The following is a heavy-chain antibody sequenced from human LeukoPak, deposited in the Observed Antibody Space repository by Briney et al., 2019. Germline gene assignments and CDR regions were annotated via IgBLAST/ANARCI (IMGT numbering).Heavy chain of an antibody. CDR2: IYSGGST. J-gene: IGHJ4*02. V-gene: IGHV3-66*01. CDR1: GFTVSSNY. D-gene: IGHD3-16*02. CDR3: ARSYLWGSYRYFDY. Sequence: GGSLRLSCAASGFTVSSNYMSWVRQAPGKGLEWVAVIYSGGSTYYADSVKGRFTISRDNSKNTLYLQMNSLRAEDTAVYYCARSYLWGSYRYFDYWGQGTLVTVSS.